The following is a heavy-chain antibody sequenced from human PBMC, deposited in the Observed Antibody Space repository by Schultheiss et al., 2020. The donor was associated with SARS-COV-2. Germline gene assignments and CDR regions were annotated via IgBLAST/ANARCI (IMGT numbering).Heavy chain of an antibody. CDR3: AKNRRIAARPGGFGDYYYYGMDV. CDR1: GFTFSNAW. V-gene: IGHV3-74*01. CDR2: INGDGSST. D-gene: IGHD6-6*01. J-gene: IGHJ6*02. Sequence: GGSLRLSCAASGFTFSNAWMSWVRQAPGKGLVWVSRINGDGSSTRYADSVKGRFTISRDNAKNSLYLQMNSLRAEDTAVYYCAKNRRIAARPGGFGDYYYYGMDVWGQGTTVTVSS.